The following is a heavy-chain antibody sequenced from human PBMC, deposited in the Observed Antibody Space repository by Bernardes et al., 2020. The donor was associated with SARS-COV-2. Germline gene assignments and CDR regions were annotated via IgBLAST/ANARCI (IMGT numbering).Heavy chain of an antibody. CDR3: ASGPHVVVVTATDY. D-gene: IGHD2-21*02. Sequence: GGSLRLASAASRFTFSSYGMHWVSQAPGKGREWVAGIWYDGSTQFYADSVKGRFTISRDNSKNTVYLQMNSLRAEDTAVYYCASGPHVVVVTATDYWGQGTLVTVSS. V-gene: IGHV3-33*01. J-gene: IGHJ4*02. CDR2: IWYDGSTQ. CDR1: RFTFSSYG.